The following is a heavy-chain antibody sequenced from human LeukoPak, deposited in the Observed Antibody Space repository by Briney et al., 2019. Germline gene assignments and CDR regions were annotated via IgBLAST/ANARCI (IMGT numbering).Heavy chain of an antibody. CDR3: AKGIFDMDV. Sequence: GRSLRLSCAASGFTFSSHGMHWVRQAPGKGLEWVAVIWYDGSNKYYADSVKGRFTISRDNSKNTLYLQMNSLRAEDTAVYYCAKGIFDMDVWGKGTTVTVSS. J-gene: IGHJ6*03. CDR2: IWYDGSNK. CDR1: GFTFSSHG. V-gene: IGHV3-33*06.